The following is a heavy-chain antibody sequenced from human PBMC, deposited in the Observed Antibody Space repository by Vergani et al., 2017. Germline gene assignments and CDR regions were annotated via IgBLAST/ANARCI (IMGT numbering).Heavy chain of an antibody. CDR3: ARDLSYDILTGYSPFDY. D-gene: IGHD3-9*01. CDR2: IKQDGSEK. V-gene: IGHV3-7*03. J-gene: IGHJ4*02. Sequence: EVQLVESGGGLVQPGGSLRLSCAASGFTFSSYWMSWVRQAPGKGLEWVANIKQDGSEKYYVDSVKGRFTISRDNAKNSLYLQMNSLRAEDTAVYYCARDLSYDILTGYSPFDYWGQGTLVTVSS. CDR1: GFTFSSYW.